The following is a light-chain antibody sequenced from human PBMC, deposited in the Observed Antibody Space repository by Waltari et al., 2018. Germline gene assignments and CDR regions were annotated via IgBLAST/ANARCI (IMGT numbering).Light chain of an antibody. J-gene: IGLJ3*02. Sequence: QLVLTQSPSASASLRASVKLTCTLASGHSSHIVEWLQQQPEEGPRYLMKINSDGSHSKGDEIPDRFSGSSSGAERYLTISSVQSEDEADYYCQTGGHGTWVFGGGTKLTVL. CDR2: INSDGSH. CDR1: SGHSSHI. CDR3: QTGGHGTWV. V-gene: IGLV4-69*01.